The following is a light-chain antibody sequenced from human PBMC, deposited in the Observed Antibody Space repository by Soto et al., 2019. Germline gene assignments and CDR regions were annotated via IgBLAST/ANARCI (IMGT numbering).Light chain of an antibody. V-gene: IGKV3-20*01. J-gene: IGKJ1*01. CDR2: GAS. CDR3: QQYGSSPWT. CDR1: QSVSSNY. Sequence: EIVLTQSPGTLSLSPGERATLSCRASQSVSSNYLAWYQQKPGQAPRPLIYGASSRATGIPDRFSGSGAGTDFTLTISRLESEDVAVYYCQQYGSSPWTFGQGNKVDIK.